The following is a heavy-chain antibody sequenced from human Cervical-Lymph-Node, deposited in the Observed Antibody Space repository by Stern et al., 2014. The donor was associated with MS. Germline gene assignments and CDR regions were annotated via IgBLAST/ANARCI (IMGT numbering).Heavy chain of an antibody. CDR1: GGSISSGGYY. CDR3: ARALYYDSSGYKKYNWFDP. J-gene: IGHJ5*02. V-gene: IGHV4-31*03. Sequence: QLQLQESGPGLVKPSQTLSLTCTVSGGSISSGGYYWSWIRPHPGKGLEWIGYIYYSGSTYYNPSLKSRVTISVDTSKNQFSLKLSSVTAADTAVYYCARALYYDSSGYKKYNWFDPWGQGTLVTVSS. CDR2: IYYSGST. D-gene: IGHD3-22*01.